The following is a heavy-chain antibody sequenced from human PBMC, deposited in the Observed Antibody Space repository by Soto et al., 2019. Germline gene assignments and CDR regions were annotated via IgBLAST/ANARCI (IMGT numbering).Heavy chain of an antibody. CDR2: IIPTFSTT. V-gene: IGHV1-69*01. D-gene: IGHD5-18*01. CDR3: ARDHGLFVDTGIIVDYYGRAV. J-gene: IGHJ6*01. CDR1: GGTFTSYA. Sequence: QVQLVQSGAEVKKPGSSVKDSCKASGGTFTSYAISWVRQAPGQGREWMGGIIPTFSTTIYAQKFQGRVSITADESPSTAYMDLSSLRSDDAAVYYCARDHGLFVDTGIIVDYYGRAVWGQGTTVPVSS.